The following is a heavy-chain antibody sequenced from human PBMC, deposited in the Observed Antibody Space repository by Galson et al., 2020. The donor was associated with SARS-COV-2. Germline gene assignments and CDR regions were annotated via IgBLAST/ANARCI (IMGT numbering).Heavy chain of an antibody. CDR1: GDSISSGGYY. V-gene: IGHV4-31*03. J-gene: IGHJ4*02. Sequence: ASETLSLTCTVSGDSISSGGYYWSWIRQHPGKGLEWIGYIYYSGITYYNPSLKSRLTISLDTFKNQFSLKVRSVTAADTAVYYCARNPMAHFDYWGQGTLVTVSS. CDR3: ARNPMAHFDY. CDR2: IYYSGIT.